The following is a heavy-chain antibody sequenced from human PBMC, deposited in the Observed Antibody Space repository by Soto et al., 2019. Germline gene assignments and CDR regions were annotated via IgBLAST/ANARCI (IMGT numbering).Heavy chain of an antibody. D-gene: IGHD3-10*01. J-gene: IGHJ5*02. CDR1: GFFFSAYC. Sequence: GGSLRLSCAASGFFFSAYCMSWVRQAPGKGLEWVASIKQDGSETYYLDSVKGRFTFSRDNAKNSLDLQMSRLRAEDTAVYYCARGPEGFHPLSNTRFDPWGQGTQVTVSS. CDR3: ARGPEGFHPLSNTRFDP. CDR2: IKQDGSET. V-gene: IGHV3-7*01.